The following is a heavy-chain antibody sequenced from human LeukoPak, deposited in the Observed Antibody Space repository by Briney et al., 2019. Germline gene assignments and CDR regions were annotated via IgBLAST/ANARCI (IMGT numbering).Heavy chain of an antibody. D-gene: IGHD5-12*01. CDR2: ISPYNDDT. V-gene: IGHV1-18*01. J-gene: IGHJ4*02. Sequence: ASVKVSCKASGYTFTTYGISWVRQAPGQGLEWMGWISPYNDDTNYAQKLQGRVTTTTDTSTSTAYMELTSLRSDDTAVYYCARGMGIVPTIFDYWGQGTLVTVSS. CDR3: ARGMGIVPTIFDY. CDR1: GYTFTTYG.